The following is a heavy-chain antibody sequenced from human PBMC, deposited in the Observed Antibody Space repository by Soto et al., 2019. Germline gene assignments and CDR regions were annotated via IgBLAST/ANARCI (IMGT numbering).Heavy chain of an antibody. Sequence: QVQLVQSGAEVKKPGSSVKVSCKASGGTFSSYTISWVRQAPGQGLEWMGRIIPILGIANYAQKFQGRVTITADKSPSTAYMELSSLSSEDTAVYYCATCGGDCYSPFDYWGQGTLVTVSS. J-gene: IGHJ4*02. CDR3: ATCGGDCYSPFDY. V-gene: IGHV1-69*02. CDR2: IIPILGIA. CDR1: GGTFSSYT. D-gene: IGHD2-21*02.